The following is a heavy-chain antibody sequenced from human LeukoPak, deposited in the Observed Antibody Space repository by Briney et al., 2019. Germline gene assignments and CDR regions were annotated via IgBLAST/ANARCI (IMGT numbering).Heavy chain of an antibody. J-gene: IGHJ6*03. CDR1: GYTFTGYY. CDR3: ARGGSPIYYYYMDV. CDR2: INPNSGGT. Sequence: ASVKVSCKASGYTFTGYYMHWVRQAPGQGLEWMGWINPNSGGTNFAQKFQGRVTMARDTSISTAYMELSRLRSDDTAVYYCARGGSPIYYYYMDVWGKGTTVTTSS. D-gene: IGHD2-2*01. V-gene: IGHV1-2*02.